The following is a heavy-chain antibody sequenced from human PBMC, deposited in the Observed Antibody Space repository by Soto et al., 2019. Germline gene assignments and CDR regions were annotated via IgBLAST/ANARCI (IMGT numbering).Heavy chain of an antibody. CDR1: GGSISSGGYY. J-gene: IGHJ4*02. Sequence: SETLSLTCTVSGGSISSGGYYWSWIRQHPGKGLEWIGNIYYSGSTFYNPSLKSRVTISVDTSKNQFSLKLSSVTAADTAVYYCARKKGYSYGPHYFDYWGQGTLVTVS. V-gene: IGHV4-31*03. CDR2: IYYSGST. CDR3: ARKKGYSYGPHYFDY. D-gene: IGHD5-18*01.